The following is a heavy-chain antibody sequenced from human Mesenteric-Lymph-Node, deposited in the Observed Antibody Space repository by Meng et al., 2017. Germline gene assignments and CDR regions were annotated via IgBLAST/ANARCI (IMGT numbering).Heavy chain of an antibody. CDR2: FDPEDGET. CDR1: GYTLTELS. D-gene: IGHD4-17*01. Sequence: ASVKVSCKVSGYTLTELSMHWVRQAPGKGLEWMGGFDPEDGETIYAQKFQGRVTKTEDTSTDTAYMELSSLRSEDTAIYYCARDSHGFGDGGSWGQGTLVTVSS. V-gene: IGHV1-24*01. CDR3: ARDSHGFGDGGS. J-gene: IGHJ5*02.